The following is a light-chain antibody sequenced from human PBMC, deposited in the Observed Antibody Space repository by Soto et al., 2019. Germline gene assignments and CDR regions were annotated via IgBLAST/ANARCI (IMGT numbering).Light chain of an antibody. Sequence: QSALTQPASVSGSPGQSITISCTGTSSDVGGYDYVSWYQQHPGKAPKLMIYNVRNRPSGVSNRFSGSKAGNTASLTISGLQAEDEAAYYCSSYTSISTVVFGGGTELTVL. V-gene: IGLV2-14*01. CDR2: NVR. J-gene: IGLJ2*01. CDR3: SSYTSISTVV. CDR1: SSDVGGYDY.